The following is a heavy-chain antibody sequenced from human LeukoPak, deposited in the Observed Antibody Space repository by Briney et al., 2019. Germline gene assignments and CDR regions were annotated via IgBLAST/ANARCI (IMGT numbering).Heavy chain of an antibody. V-gene: IGHV4-39*07. J-gene: IGHJ4*02. D-gene: IGHD3-22*01. CDR2: ISFSGNT. CDR1: GGSINTNIYY. Sequence: PSETLSLTCAVSGGSINTNIYYWGWVRQPPGKGLEWIGSISFSGNTYYKASLKSRVTISVDTAKNQFSLKLSSVTAADTAVYYCARDPDSSGYYYLVFDYWGQGTLVTVSS. CDR3: ARDPDSSGYYYLVFDY.